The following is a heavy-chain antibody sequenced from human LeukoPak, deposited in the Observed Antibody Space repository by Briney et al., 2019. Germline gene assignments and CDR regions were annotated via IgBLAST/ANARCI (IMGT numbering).Heavy chain of an antibody. D-gene: IGHD3-22*01. CDR2: IKQDGSEK. Sequence: GSLRLSCAASGLTFNNYWMNWVRPAPGKGLEWVANIKQDGSEKKYVDSVKGRFTISRDNAQKSLYLQMNSLRAEHTAVYYCARGKYDSSGYPLLGFDYWGQGTLVTVSS. CDR3: ARGKYDSSGYPLLGFDY. CDR1: GLTFNNYW. V-gene: IGHV3-7*01. J-gene: IGHJ4*02.